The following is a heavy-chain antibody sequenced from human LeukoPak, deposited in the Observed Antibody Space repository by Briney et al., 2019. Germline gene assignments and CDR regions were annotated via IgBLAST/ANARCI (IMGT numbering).Heavy chain of an antibody. CDR1: GLTFSSYA. V-gene: IGHV3-30-3*01. D-gene: IGHD3-10*01. Sequence: GGSLRLSCAASGLTFSSYAMHWVRQAPGKGLEWVALTSYDGSNKYYAGSVKGRFSISRDNSKNTLYLQMNSLIAEDTAVYYCARGDYYGSGSYSDYWGQGTLVTVSS. CDR2: TSYDGSNK. CDR3: ARGDYYGSGSYSDY. J-gene: IGHJ4*02.